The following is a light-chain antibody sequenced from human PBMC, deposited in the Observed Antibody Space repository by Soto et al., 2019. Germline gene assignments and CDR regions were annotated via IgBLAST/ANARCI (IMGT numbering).Light chain of an antibody. J-gene: IGKJ1*01. V-gene: IGKV1-17*01. Sequence: DIQMTQFPSSLSASVGDRVTITCRASQGIRNDLGWYQQKPGKAPKRLIYAASSLQSGVPSRFSGSGSGTEITLAISSLRPEDSATFYCLRHSTYPLTFGQGTKVEIK. CDR2: AAS. CDR3: LRHSTYPLT. CDR1: QGIRND.